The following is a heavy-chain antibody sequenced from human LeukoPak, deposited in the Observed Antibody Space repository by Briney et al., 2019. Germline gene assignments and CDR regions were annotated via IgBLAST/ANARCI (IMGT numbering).Heavy chain of an antibody. D-gene: IGHD3-16*01. CDR1: GFTFSSYG. Sequence: GGSLRLSCAASGFTFSSYGMHWVRQAPGKGLEWVAVISYDGSNKYYADSVKGRFTISRDNSKNTLYLQMNSLRAEDTAVYYCAKDPGGYGIDWYFDLWGRGTLVTVSS. V-gene: IGHV3-30*18. CDR3: AKDPGGYGIDWYFDL. J-gene: IGHJ2*01. CDR2: ISYDGSNK.